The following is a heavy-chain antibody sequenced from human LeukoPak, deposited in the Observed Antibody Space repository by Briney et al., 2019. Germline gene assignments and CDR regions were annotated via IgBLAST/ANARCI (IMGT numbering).Heavy chain of an antibody. J-gene: IGHJ6*02. CDR2: IWYDGSNK. CDR1: GFTFSSYA. Sequence: GGSLRLSCAASGFTFSSYAMTWVRQAPGKGLEWVAVIWYDGSNKYYADSVKGRFTISRDNSKNTLYLQMNSLRAEDTAVYYCARSPELELYGMDVWGQGTTVTVSS. D-gene: IGHD1-7*01. V-gene: IGHV3-33*08. CDR3: ARSPELELYGMDV.